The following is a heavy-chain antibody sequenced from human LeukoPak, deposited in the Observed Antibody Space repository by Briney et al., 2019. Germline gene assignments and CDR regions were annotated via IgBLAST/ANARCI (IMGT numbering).Heavy chain of an antibody. CDR3: ARDIYDILTGYYIDY. D-gene: IGHD3-9*01. CDR2: ISYDGSNK. Sequence: GGSLRLSRAASGFTFSSYAMHWVRQAPGKGLEWVAVISYDGSNKYYADSVKGRFTISRDNSKNTLYLQMNSLRAEDTAVYYCARDIYDILTGYYIDYWGQGTLVTVSS. CDR1: GFTFSSYA. V-gene: IGHV3-30*04. J-gene: IGHJ4*02.